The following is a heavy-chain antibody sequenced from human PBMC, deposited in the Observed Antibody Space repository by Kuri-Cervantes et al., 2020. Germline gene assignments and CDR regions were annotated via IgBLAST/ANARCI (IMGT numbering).Heavy chain of an antibody. CDR3: ARQEKQWLVLVDY. CDR2: ISSSSSTI. CDR1: GFTFSSYS. D-gene: IGHD6-19*01. Sequence: GGSLKISCAASGFTFSSYSMNWVRQAPGKGLEWVSYISSSSSTIYYADSVKGRFTISRDNAKNSLYLQMNSLRDEDTAVYYCARQEKQWLVLVDYWGQGTLVTVSS. J-gene: IGHJ4*02. V-gene: IGHV3-48*02.